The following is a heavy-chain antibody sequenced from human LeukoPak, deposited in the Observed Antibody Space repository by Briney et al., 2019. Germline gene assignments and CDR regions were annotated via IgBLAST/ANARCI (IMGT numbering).Heavy chain of an antibody. CDR3: AKSFYYDSSGCYYAFGYFDY. CDR2: ISGSGGST. Sequence: GGSLRLSCAASGFTFSSYAMSWVRQAPGKGLEWVSAISGSGGSTYYADSVKGRFTISRDNSKNTLYLQMNSLRAEDTAVYYCAKSFYYDSSGCYYAFGYFDYWGQGTLVTVSS. CDR1: GFTFSSYA. D-gene: IGHD3-22*01. J-gene: IGHJ4*02. V-gene: IGHV3-23*01.